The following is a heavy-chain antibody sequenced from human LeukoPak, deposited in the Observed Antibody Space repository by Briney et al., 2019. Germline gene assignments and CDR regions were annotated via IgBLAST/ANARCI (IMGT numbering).Heavy chain of an antibody. CDR3: ASRYCSGGSCYLDFDI. Sequence: SVKVSCKASGGTFSSYAISWVRQAPGQGLEWMGRFIPILGIANYAQKFKGRVTITADKSTSTAYMELSSLRSEDTAVYYCASRYCSGGSCYLDFDIWGQGTMVTVSS. J-gene: IGHJ3*02. CDR1: GGTFSSYA. V-gene: IGHV1-69*04. D-gene: IGHD2-15*01. CDR2: FIPILGIA.